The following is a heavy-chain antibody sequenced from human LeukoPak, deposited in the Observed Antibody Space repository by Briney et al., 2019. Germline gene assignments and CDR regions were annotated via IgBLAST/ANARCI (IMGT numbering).Heavy chain of an antibody. CDR1: GGSISSSSYY. CDR3: ATSPLAAAGPFDY. CDR2: IYYSGST. Sequence: PSETLSLTCTVSGGSISSSSYYWGWIRQPPGKGLEWIGSIYYSGSTYYNPSLKSRVTISVDTSKNQFSLKLTSVTAADTAVYYCATSPLAAAGPFDYWGQGTLVTVSS. D-gene: IGHD6-13*01. V-gene: IGHV4-39*07. J-gene: IGHJ4*02.